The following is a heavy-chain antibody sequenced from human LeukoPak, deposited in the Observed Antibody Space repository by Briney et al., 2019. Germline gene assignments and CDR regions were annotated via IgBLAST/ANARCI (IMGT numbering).Heavy chain of an antibody. CDR3: ARVGYSIGLNWFDP. CDR2: IYYSGNT. Sequence: SETLSLTCTVSGGSISSNSHYWGWIRQPPGKGLEWIGSIYYSGNTYYNPSLKSRVTISVDTSKNQFSLKLSSVTAADTAVYYCARVGYSIGLNWFDPWGQGTLVTVSS. CDR1: GGSISSNSHY. J-gene: IGHJ5*02. V-gene: IGHV4-39*07. D-gene: IGHD5-18*01.